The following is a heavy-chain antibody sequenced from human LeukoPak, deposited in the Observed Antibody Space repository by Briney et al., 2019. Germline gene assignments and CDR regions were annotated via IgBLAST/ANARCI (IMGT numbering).Heavy chain of an antibody. V-gene: IGHV1-18*01. CDR1: GYTFTSYG. Sequence: ASVKVSCKASGYTFTSYGISWVRQAPGQGLEWMGWISAYNGNTNYAQKLQGRVTMTTDTSTSTAYMELRSLRSDDTAVYYCARDRPYDFWSGFQTQSNWFDSWGQGTLVTVSS. CDR3: ARDRPYDFWSGFQTQSNWFDS. D-gene: IGHD3-3*01. J-gene: IGHJ5*01. CDR2: ISAYNGNT.